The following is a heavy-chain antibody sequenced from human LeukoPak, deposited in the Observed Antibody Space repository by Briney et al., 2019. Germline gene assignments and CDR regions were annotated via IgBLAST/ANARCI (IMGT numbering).Heavy chain of an antibody. Sequence: PGGSLRLSCAASGFTFSRYAMHWVRQAPGKGLEWVGFIRSKAYGGTTEYAASVKGRFTISRDDSKSIAYLQMNSLKTEDTAVYYCTREPPYYYDSSGYPDYWGQGTLVTVSS. D-gene: IGHD3-22*01. V-gene: IGHV3-49*04. CDR2: IRSKAYGGTT. CDR3: TREPPYYYDSSGYPDY. CDR1: GFTFSRYA. J-gene: IGHJ4*02.